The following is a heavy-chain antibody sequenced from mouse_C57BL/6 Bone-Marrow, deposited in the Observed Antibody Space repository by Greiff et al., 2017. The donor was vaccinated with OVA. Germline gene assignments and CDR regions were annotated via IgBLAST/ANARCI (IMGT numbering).Heavy chain of an antibody. J-gene: IGHJ1*03. V-gene: IGHV1-64*01. CDR3: ASFYYYGSSYTFWYFDV. CDR2: IHPNSGST. CDR1: GYTFTSYW. D-gene: IGHD1-1*01. Sequence: QVHVKQPGAELVKPGASVKLSCKASGYTFTSYWMHWVKQRPGQGLEWIGMIHPNSGSTNYNEKFKSKATLTVDKSSSTAYMQLSSLTSEDSAVYYCASFYYYGSSYTFWYFDVWGTGTTVTVSS.